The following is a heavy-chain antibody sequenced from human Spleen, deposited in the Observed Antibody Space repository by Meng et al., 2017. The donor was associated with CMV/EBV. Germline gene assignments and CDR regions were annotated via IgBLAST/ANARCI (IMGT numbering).Heavy chain of an antibody. CDR1: GGTFSSYA. Sequence: ASGGTFSSYAISWVRQAPGQGLEWMGGIIPIFGTANYAQKFQGRVTITTDESTSTAYMELSSLRSEDTAVYYCARVRFAEALSFDYWGQGTLVTVSS. CDR3: ARVRFAEALSFDY. J-gene: IGHJ4*02. V-gene: IGHV1-69*05. D-gene: IGHD3-10*01. CDR2: IIPIFGTA.